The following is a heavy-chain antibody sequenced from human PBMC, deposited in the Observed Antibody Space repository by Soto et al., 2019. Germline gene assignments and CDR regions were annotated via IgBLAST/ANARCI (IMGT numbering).Heavy chain of an antibody. CDR3: ARPSRIFGVVIARYYYYGMDV. J-gene: IGHJ6*02. V-gene: IGHV1-8*01. D-gene: IGHD3-3*01. CDR2: MNPNSGNT. CDR1: GYTFTSYD. Sequence: ASVKVSCKAAGYTFTSYDINWVRQATGQGLEWMGWMNPNSGNTGYAQKFQGRVTITTDESTSTAYMELSSLRSEDTAVYYCARPSRIFGVVIARYYYYGMDVWGQGTTVTVSS.